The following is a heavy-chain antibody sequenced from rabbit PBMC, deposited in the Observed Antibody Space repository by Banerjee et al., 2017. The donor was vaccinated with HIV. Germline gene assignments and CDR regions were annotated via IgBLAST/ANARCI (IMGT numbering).Heavy chain of an antibody. CDR3: ARAAGTYYILNL. J-gene: IGHJ4*01. Sequence: QSLEESGGDLVKPGGTLTLTCTASGFSFSSSYWMCWVRQAPGKGLEWIGCIGTGSGSTYYATWAKGRFTISKTSSTTVTLQMTSLTAADTATYFCARAAGTYYILNLWGQGTLVTVS. V-gene: IGHV1S40*01. CDR1: GFSFSSSYW. D-gene: IGHD8-1*01. CDR2: IGTGSGST.